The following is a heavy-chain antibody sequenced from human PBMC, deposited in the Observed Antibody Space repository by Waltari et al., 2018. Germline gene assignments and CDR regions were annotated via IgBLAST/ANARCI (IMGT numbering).Heavy chain of an antibody. Sequence: QLQLQESGPGLVKPSETLSLTCTVSVGSISSSIYYWGWIRHPPGKGLEWIGSIYYSGSTYYNPSLKSRVTISVDTSKNQFSLKLSSVTAADTAVYYCARQGYSYGYDLVPDFDYWGQGTLVTVSS. CDR2: IYYSGST. J-gene: IGHJ4*02. CDR3: ARQGYSYGYDLVPDFDY. D-gene: IGHD5-18*01. V-gene: IGHV4-39*07. CDR1: VGSISSSIYY.